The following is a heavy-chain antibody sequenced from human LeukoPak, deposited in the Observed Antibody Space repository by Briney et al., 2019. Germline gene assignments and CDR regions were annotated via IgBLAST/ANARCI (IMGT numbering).Heavy chain of an antibody. CDR2: IYTSRST. CDR1: GDSISSYY. Sequence: SETLSLTCTVSGDSISSYYWSCIRQSGGKGLEWIGRIYTSRSTNYNPSLKSRVTMSVDSSKNQFSLKLSSVTAADTGVYYCARVKTGTTHSFDIWGQGTMVTVSS. D-gene: IGHD1-1*01. CDR3: ARVKTGTTHSFDI. V-gene: IGHV4-4*07. J-gene: IGHJ3*02.